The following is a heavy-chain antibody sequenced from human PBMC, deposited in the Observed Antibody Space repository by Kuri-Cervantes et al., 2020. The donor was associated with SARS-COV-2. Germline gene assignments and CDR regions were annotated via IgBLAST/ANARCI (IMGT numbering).Heavy chain of an antibody. V-gene: IGHV6-1*01. J-gene: IGHJ3*02. Sequence: SQTLSLTCAISGDSVSSNSAAWNWIRQSPSRGLEWLGRTYYRSRWYDDYAVSVKSRITINPDTSMNQFSRLLNSVTPEDTAVYYCARGDAFDIWGQGTMVTVSS. CDR2: TYYRSRWYD. CDR3: ARGDAFDI. CDR1: GDSVSSNSAA.